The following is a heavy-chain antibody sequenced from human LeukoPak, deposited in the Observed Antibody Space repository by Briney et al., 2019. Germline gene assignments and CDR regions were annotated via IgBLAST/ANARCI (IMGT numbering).Heavy chain of an antibody. D-gene: IGHD3-9*01. CDR2: ISSSSSTI. CDR3: ARTGLRYFDWLTGRSLGAFDI. CDR1: GFTFSSYS. J-gene: IGHJ3*02. Sequence: PGGSLRLSCAASGFTFSSYSMNWVRQAPGKGLEWVSYISSSSSTIYYADSVKGRFTISRDNAKNSLYLQMNSLRAEDTAVYYCARTGLRYFDWLTGRSLGAFDIWGQGTMVTVSS. V-gene: IGHV3-48*04.